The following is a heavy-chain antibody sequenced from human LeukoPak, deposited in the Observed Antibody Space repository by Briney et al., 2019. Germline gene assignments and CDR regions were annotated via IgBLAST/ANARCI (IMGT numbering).Heavy chain of an antibody. CDR3: ARDGTNDY. CDR2: IRSSSSYI. D-gene: IGHD1-1*01. CDR1: RFTFSSYS. V-gene: IGHV3-21*01. J-gene: IGHJ4*02. Sequence: GGSLRLSCAASRFTFSSYSMNWVRQAPGKGLEWVSSIRSSSSYIYYADSVKGRFTISRDNAKNSLYLQMNSLRAEDTAVYYCARDGTNDYWGQGTLVTVSS.